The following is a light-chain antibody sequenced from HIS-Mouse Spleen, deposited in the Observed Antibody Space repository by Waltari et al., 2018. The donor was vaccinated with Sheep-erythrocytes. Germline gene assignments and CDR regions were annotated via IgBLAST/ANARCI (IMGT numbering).Light chain of an antibody. V-gene: IGLV3-1*01. CDR2: QDS. CDR1: KLGDKY. J-gene: IGLJ2*01. CDR3: QAWDSSTAVV. Sequence: SYELTQPPSVSVSPGQTASITCPGDKLGDKYACWYQQKPGQSPVLVIYQDSKRPSGIPERFAGSNSGNTATLTISGTQAMDEADYYCQAWDSSTAVVFGGGTK.